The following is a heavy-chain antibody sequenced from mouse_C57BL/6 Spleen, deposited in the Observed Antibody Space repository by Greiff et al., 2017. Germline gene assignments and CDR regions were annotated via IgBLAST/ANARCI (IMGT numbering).Heavy chain of an antibody. CDR1: CYTFTSYW. J-gene: IGHJ2*01. CDR2: IHPNSGST. Sequence: VQPQQPGAELVKPGASVKFSCKASCYTFTSYWIHWVKQRPGQGLGWIGMIHPNSGSTNYNEKFKSKATLTVDKSSSTAYMQLSSLTSEDSAVYYCARENYGSRNYWGQGTTLTVSS. V-gene: IGHV1-64*01. CDR3: ARENYGSRNY. D-gene: IGHD1-1*01.